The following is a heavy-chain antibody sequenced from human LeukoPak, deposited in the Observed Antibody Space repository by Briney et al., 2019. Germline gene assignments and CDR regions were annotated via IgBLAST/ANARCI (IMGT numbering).Heavy chain of an antibody. CDR2: ISWNSGSI. V-gene: IGHV3-9*01. D-gene: IGHD6-19*01. CDR1: GFTFDDYA. CDR3: AKDADSSGWYLDY. Sequence: GGSLRLSCAASGFTFDDYAMHWVRQAPGKGLEWVSGISWNSGSIGYADSVKGRFAISRDNAKNSLYLQMNSLRAEDTALYYCAKDADSSGWYLDYWGQGTLVTVSS. J-gene: IGHJ4*02.